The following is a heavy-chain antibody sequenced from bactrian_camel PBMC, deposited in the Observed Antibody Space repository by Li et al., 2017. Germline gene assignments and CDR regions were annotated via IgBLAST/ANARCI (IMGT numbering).Heavy chain of an antibody. D-gene: IGHD2*01. CDR2: IYTGGGSI. Sequence: QLVESGGGSVQSGGSLRLSCAASEYTYGRASANCISWFRQAPGKEREAVAGIYTGGGSIYYADSVKGRFTISQDNAKNTVYLQMNSLEPEDTAVYYCAASGGYCYFGRLHGSDFGYWGQ. CDR1: EYTYGRASANC. CDR3: AASGGYCYFGRLHGSDFGY. V-gene: IGHV3S25*01. J-gene: IGHJ6*01.